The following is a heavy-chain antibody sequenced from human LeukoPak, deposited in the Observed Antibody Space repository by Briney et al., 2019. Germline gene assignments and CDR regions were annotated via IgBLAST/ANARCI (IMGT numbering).Heavy chain of an antibody. CDR2: IHHRGNS. Sequence: TSETLSLTCAVSGGSISTAHWWNWVRQSPGKGLEWIGEIHHRGNSNYHPSLKSRVSISVDTSKNQFSLKVTSLTAADTAVYYCARAFHPPDFAFGRAPYYFDLWGQGTLVTVSS. J-gene: IGHJ4*01. CDR3: ARAFHPPDFAFGRAPYYFDL. CDR1: GGSISTAHW. D-gene: IGHD3-16*01. V-gene: IGHV4-4*02.